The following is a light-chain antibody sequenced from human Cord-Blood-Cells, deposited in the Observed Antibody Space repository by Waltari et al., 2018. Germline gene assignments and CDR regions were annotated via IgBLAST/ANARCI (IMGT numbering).Light chain of an antibody. CDR2: DAS. CDR3: QQYNSYSWT. CDR1: QSISSW. Sequence: DIQMTQSPSTLSASVGDRVNITCRASQSISSWVAWYQQKPGKAHNLLIYDASSLESGVPSRFSGSGSGTEFTRTISSLQPDDFATYYCQQYNSYSWTFGQGTKVEIK. J-gene: IGKJ1*01. V-gene: IGKV1-5*01.